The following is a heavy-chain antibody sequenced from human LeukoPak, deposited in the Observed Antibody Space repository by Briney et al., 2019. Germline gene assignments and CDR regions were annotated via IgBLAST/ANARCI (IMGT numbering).Heavy chain of an antibody. J-gene: IGHJ4*02. CDR2: ISYDGSNK. CDR3: ARGALVAVAGTKYFDY. Sequence: GRSLRLSCAASGFTFSSYAMHWVRQAPGKGLEWGAVISYDGSNKYYADSVKGRFTISRDNSKNTLYLQMNSLRAEDTAVYYCARGALVAVAGTKYFDYWGQGTLVTVSS. CDR1: GFTFSSYA. D-gene: IGHD6-19*01. V-gene: IGHV3-30-3*01.